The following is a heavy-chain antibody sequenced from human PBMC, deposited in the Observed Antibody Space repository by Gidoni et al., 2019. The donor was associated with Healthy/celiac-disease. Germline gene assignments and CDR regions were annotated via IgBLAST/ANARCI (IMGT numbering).Heavy chain of an antibody. D-gene: IGHD3-3*01. V-gene: IGHV3-23*01. CDR1: GFTFSSYA. CDR2: ISGSGGST. CDR3: AKALEGGRWVTPGGY. Sequence: VQLLESGGRLVQPGGSLRLSCAASGFTFSSYAMSWVRQAPGKGLEWVSAISGSGGSTYYADSVKGRFTISRDNSKNTLYLQMNSLRAEDTAVYYCAKALEGGRWVTPGGYWGQGTLVTVSS. J-gene: IGHJ4*02.